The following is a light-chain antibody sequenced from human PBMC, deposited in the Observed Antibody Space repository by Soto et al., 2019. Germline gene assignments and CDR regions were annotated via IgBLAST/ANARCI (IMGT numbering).Light chain of an antibody. CDR2: HAS. CDR3: HQYASSPLT. CDR1: QSVGNNF. J-gene: IGKJ4*01. V-gene: IGKV3-20*01. Sequence: EIVLTQSPGTLSLSPGERAALSCRASQSVGNNFLGWYQQKPGQSPRLLIYHASNRATGIPVRFSGTASGTDFTLTISRLEPEDFAVYYCHQYASSPLTFGGGTKVEIK.